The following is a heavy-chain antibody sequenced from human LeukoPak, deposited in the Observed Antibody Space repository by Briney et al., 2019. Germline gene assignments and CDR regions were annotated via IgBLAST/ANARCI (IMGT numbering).Heavy chain of an antibody. D-gene: IGHD2-21*01. V-gene: IGHV3-7*01. J-gene: IGHJ4*02. CDR2: IRQDGSEK. Sequence: GGSLRLSCAASGFTFSSYWMSWVRQAPGKGLEWVANIRQDGSEKYYVDSAKGRFTISRDNAKNSLYLQMNSLRAEDTAVYYCARKAYCGGDCYSFDYWGQGTLVTVSS. CDR1: GFTFSSYW. CDR3: ARKAYCGGDCYSFDY.